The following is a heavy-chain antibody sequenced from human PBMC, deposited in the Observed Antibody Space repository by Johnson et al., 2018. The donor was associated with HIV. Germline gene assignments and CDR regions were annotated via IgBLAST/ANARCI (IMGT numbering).Heavy chain of an antibody. Sequence: EVQLVESGGGLVQPGGSLRLSCAASGFTLSNHWMSWVRQAPGKGLEYVANVNQDGREKFYVDSVKGRFTISRDNAENSLYLQMNSLRAEDTAVYYCARANYYHNWGQGTMVTVSS. D-gene: IGHD3-10*01. CDR2: VNQDGREK. CDR3: ARANYYHN. CDR1: GFTLSNHW. V-gene: IGHV3-7*02. J-gene: IGHJ3*02.